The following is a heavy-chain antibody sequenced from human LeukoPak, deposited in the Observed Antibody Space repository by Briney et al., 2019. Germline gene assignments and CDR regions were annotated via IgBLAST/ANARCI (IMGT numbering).Heavy chain of an antibody. CDR3: AREGSYCVGGDCYSFDF. CDR1: GYRFISHY. Sequence: GASVKVSCKASGYRFISHYIHWVRQAPGQGPEWLGWRHAGNGNTRYPEKFEGRVTMTRDQSSNTAYMDLTSLRSDDTAVYYCAREGSYCVGGDCYSFDFWGQGTLVTVSS. CDR2: RHAGNGNT. D-gene: IGHD2-21*02. J-gene: IGHJ4*02. V-gene: IGHV1-2*02.